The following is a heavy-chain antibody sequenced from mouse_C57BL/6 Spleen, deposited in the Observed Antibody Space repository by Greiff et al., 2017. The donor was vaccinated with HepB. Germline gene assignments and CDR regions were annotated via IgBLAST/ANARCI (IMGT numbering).Heavy chain of an antibody. V-gene: IGHV3-1*01. CDR1: GYSITSGYD. D-gene: IGHD1-1*01. CDR3: ARAYYGSSYGFAY. Sequence: EVKLVESGPGMVKPSQSLSLTCTVTGYSITSGYDWHWIRHFPGNKLEWMGYISYSGSTNYNPSLKSRISITHDTSKNHFFLKLNSVTTEDTATYYCARAYYGSSYGFAYWGQGTLVTVSA. CDR2: ISYSGST. J-gene: IGHJ3*01.